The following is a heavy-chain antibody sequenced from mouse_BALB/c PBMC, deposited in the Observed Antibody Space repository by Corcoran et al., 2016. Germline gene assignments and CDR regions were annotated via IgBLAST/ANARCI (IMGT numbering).Heavy chain of an antibody. D-gene: IGHD2-1*01. Sequence: EVQLLETGGGLVQPGGSRGLSCEGSGFTFSGFWMSWVRQTPGKTLEWIGDINSDGSAINYAPSIKDRFTIFRDNDKSTLYLQISNVRSGDTATYFCMRYGNYWYFDVWGAGTTVTVSS. V-gene: IGHV11-2*02. CDR2: INSDGSAI. CDR1: GFTFSGFW. J-gene: IGHJ1*01. CDR3: MRYGNYWYFDV.